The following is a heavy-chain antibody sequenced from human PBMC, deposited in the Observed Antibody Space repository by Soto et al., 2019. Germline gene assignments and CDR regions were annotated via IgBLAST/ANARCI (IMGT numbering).Heavy chain of an antibody. CDR3: AKHPRSRGYDCHFYY. CDR1: GFTFSSYA. Sequence: GGSLILSCAASGFTFSSYAMSWVRQAPGKGLEWVSAISGSGGSTYYADSVKGRFTISRDNSKNTLYLQMNSLRAEDTAVYYCAKHPRSRGYDCHFYYWGQGSLVTGSS. CDR2: ISGSGGST. D-gene: IGHD5-12*01. V-gene: IGHV3-23*01. J-gene: IGHJ4*02.